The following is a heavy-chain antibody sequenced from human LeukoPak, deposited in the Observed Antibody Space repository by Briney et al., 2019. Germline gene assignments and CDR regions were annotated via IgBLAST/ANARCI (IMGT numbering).Heavy chain of an antibody. CDR2: IYYSGST. CDR3: ARAYAHDYGDYADAFDI. D-gene: IGHD4-17*01. J-gene: IGHJ3*02. V-gene: IGHV4-39*07. CDR1: GGSISSSSYY. Sequence: SETLSLTCTVSGGSISSSSYYWGWIRQPPGKGLEWIGSIYYSGSTYYNPSLKSRVTISVDTSKNQFSLKLSSVTAADTAVYYCARAYAHDYGDYADAFDIWGQGTMVTVSS.